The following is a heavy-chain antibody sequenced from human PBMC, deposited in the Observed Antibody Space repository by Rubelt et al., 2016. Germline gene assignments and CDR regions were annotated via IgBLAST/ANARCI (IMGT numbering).Heavy chain of an antibody. CDR2: IFPDDSDT. Sequence: LEWMGIIFPDDSDTRYSPSFQGQVTMSVDKSINTAYLQWSGLKASDTAMYYCARQVRSPGAPFDYWGQGTLVTVSS. J-gene: IGHJ4*02. V-gene: IGHV5-51*01. D-gene: IGHD7-27*01. CDR3: ARQVRSPGAPFDY.